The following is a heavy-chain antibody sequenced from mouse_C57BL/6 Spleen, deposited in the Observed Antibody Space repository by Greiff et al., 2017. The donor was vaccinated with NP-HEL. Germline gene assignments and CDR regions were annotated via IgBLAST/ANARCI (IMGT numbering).Heavy chain of an antibody. D-gene: IGHD1-1*01. Sequence: QVQLQQSGSELRSPGSSVKLSCKDFDSEVFPIAYMSWVRQKPGHGFEWIGGILPSIGRTIYGEKFEDKATLDADTLSNTAYLELNSLTSEDSAIYYCARRGYGSSYDWYFDVWGTGTTVTVSS. CDR3: ARRGYGSSYDWYFDV. CDR2: ILPSIGRT. CDR1: DSEVFPIAY. V-gene: IGHV15-2*01. J-gene: IGHJ1*03.